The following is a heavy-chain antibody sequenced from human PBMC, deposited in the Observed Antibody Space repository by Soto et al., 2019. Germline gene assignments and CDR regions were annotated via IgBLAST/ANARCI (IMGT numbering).Heavy chain of an antibody. CDR3: ARVRAAAGTRYFDY. CDR2: ISYDGSNK. D-gene: IGHD6-13*01. CDR1: GFTFSSYA. V-gene: IGHV3-30-3*01. Sequence: QVQLVESGGGVVQPGRSLRLSCAASGFTFSSYAMHWVRQAPGKGLEWVAVISYDGSNKYYADSVKGRFTISRDNSKNTLYLQMNSLRAEDTAVYYWARVRAAAGTRYFDYWGQGTLVTVSS. J-gene: IGHJ4*02.